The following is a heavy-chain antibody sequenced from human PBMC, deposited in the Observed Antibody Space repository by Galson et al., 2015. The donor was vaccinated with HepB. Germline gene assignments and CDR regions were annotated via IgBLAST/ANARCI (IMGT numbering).Heavy chain of an antibody. CDR1: GFTFSRSW. Sequence: SLRLSCAASGFTFSRSWMHWVRQSPGKGLVWVSRINPDGSRTSYADSVKGRVTISRDNDRNTLHLQLDSPTDEDTALYFCVSTDWGAPYFWGQGILVTVSS. D-gene: IGHD2/OR15-2a*01. J-gene: IGHJ4*02. CDR3: VSTDWGAPYF. V-gene: IGHV3-74*01. CDR2: INPDGSRT.